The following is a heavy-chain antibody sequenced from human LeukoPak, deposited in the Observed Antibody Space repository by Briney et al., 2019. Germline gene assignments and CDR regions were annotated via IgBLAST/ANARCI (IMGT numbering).Heavy chain of an antibody. CDR3: ARGGTYTVDY. CDR2: IEGDGSER. V-gene: IGHV3-7*01. J-gene: IGHJ4*02. D-gene: IGHD3/OR15-3a*01. CDR1: GFTFSIYW. Sequence: GGSLRLSCAASGFTFSIYWMSWVRQAPGKGLEWVATIEGDGSERYYVDSVKGRFTVSRDNAKNSMYLQMNSLRAEDTAVYYCARGGTYTVDYWGQGTLVTVSS.